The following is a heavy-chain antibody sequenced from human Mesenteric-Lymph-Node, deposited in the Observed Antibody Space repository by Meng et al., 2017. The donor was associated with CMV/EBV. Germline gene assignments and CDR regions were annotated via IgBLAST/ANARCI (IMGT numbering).Heavy chain of an antibody. Sequence: GGSLRLSCAASGFTFSSYGMSWVRQAPGKGLEWVSDISGSGGSTYYADSVKGRFTISRDNAKNSLFLQLDSLRAEDTAIYFCARAYDYEASGYYYGYWGQGTLVTVSS. J-gene: IGHJ4*02. CDR3: ARAYDYEASGYYYGY. CDR2: ISGSGGST. V-gene: IGHV3-23*01. D-gene: IGHD3-22*01. CDR1: GFTFSSYG.